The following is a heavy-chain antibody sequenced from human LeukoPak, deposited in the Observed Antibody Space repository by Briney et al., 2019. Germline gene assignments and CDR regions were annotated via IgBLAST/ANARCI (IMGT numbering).Heavy chain of an antibody. CDR3: ARAPSYDFWSGYFDY. CDR1: GYSISSGYY. J-gene: IGHJ4*02. CDR2: IYHSGST. V-gene: IGHV4-38-2*01. Sequence: SETLPLTCAVSGYSISSGYYWGWIRQPPGKGLEWTGSIYHSGSTYYNPSLKSRVTISVDTSKNQFSLKLSCVTAADTAVYYCARAPSYDFWSGYFDYWGQGTLVTVSS. D-gene: IGHD3-3*01.